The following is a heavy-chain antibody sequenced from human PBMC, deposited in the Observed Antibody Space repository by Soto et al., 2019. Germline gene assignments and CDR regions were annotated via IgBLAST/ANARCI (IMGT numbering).Heavy chain of an antibody. CDR1: GFTFSNAW. CDR2: IKSKTDGGTT. D-gene: IGHD3-16*01. V-gene: IGHV3-15*07. Sequence: GGSLRLSCAASGFTFSNAWMNWVRQAPGKGLEWVGRIKSKTDGGTTDYAAPVKGRFTISIDDSKNTQYLQMNSLKTEDTAVYYCTTAVRGITLLGPVGDKLDYYYGMDVWGQGTTVTVSS. J-gene: IGHJ6*02. CDR3: TTAVRGITLLGPVGDKLDYYYGMDV.